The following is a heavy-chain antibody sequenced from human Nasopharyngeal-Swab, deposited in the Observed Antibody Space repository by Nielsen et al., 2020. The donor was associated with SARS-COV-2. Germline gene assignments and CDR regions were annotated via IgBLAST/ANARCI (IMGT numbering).Heavy chain of an antibody. Sequence: ESLKISCAASAFTFSNFAMSWVRQAPGKALEWVSVIDGTGDSSYYADSVKGRFTISRDNSKNTLYLQMNSLRAEDTAVYYCAVHSGYDLYYYYYMDVWGKGTTVTVSS. J-gene: IGHJ6*03. D-gene: IGHD5-12*01. CDR2: IDGTGDSS. V-gene: IGHV3-23*01. CDR1: AFTFSNFA. CDR3: AVHSGYDLYYYYYMDV.